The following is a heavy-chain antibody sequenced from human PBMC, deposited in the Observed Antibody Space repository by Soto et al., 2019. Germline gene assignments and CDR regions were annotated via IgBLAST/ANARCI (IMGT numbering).Heavy chain of an antibody. CDR2: IYYSGST. D-gene: IGHD3-10*01. Sequence: QLQLQESGPGLVKPSETLSLTCTVSGGSISSSSYYWGWIRQPPGKGLEWIGSIYYSGSTYYNPSLKSRVTISVDTSKNQFSLKLSSVTAADTTVYYCARQIPDGSVNWFDPWGQGTLVTVSS. CDR1: GGSISSSSYY. V-gene: IGHV4-39*01. CDR3: ARQIPDGSVNWFDP. J-gene: IGHJ5*02.